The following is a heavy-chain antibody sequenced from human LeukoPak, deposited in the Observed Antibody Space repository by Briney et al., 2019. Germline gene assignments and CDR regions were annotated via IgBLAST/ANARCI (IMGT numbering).Heavy chain of an antibody. D-gene: IGHD3-16*01. CDR2: ISSSGSTI. J-gene: IGHJ4*02. Sequence: GGSLRLSCAASGFTFSSYEMNWVRQAAGKGLEWDSYISSSGSTIYYADSVKGRFTISRDNAKNSLYLQMNSLRAEDTAVYYCAKDNDSRDPPHFDYWGQGTLVTVSS. CDR1: GFTFSSYE. CDR3: AKDNDSRDPPHFDY. V-gene: IGHV3-48*03.